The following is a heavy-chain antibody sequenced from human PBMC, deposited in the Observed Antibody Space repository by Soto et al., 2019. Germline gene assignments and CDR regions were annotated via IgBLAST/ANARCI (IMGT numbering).Heavy chain of an antibody. CDR2: IYYSGST. Sequence: SETLSLTCTVSGGSISSYYWIWIRQHPGKGLEWIGYIYYSGSTYYNPSLKSRVTISVDTSKNQFSLKLSSVTAADTAVYYCARACYDYVWGSYRYYNWFDPWGQGTLVTVSS. CDR3: ARACYDYVWGSYRYYNWFDP. D-gene: IGHD3-16*02. CDR1: GGSISSYY. J-gene: IGHJ5*02. V-gene: IGHV4-59*06.